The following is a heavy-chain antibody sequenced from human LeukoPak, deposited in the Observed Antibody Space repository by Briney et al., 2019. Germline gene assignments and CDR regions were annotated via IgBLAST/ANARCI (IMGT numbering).Heavy chain of an antibody. CDR1: EFTFSSFW. CDR3: ARDRGDYPFY. J-gene: IGHJ4*02. CDR2: IKQDGSEI. D-gene: IGHD4-17*01. V-gene: IGHV3-7*01. Sequence: GGSLRLSCTASEFTFSSFWMTWVRQAPGKGLEWVANIKQDGSEIHYVDSLKGRFTISRDNAENSLYLQMNSLRAEDTAVYYCARDRGDYPFYWGQGTLVTVFS.